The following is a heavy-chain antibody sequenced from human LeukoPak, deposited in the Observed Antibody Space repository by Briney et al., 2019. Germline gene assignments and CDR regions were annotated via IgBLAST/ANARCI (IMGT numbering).Heavy chain of an antibody. CDR1: GYTFTSYA. Sequence: ASVKVSCKASGYTFTSYAMNWVRQAPGQGLEWMGWINSNTGNPTYAQGFTGRFVFSLDTSVSTAYLQISSLKAEDTAVYYCARDRGSYAHDAFDIWGQGTMVTVSS. CDR2: INSNTGNP. J-gene: IGHJ3*02. CDR3: ARDRGSYAHDAFDI. V-gene: IGHV7-4-1*02. D-gene: IGHD1-26*01.